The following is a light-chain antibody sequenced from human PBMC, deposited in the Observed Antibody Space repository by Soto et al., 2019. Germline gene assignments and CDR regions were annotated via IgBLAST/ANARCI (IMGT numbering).Light chain of an antibody. CDR3: QQYCSSPS. V-gene: IGKV3-20*01. CDR2: DAS. J-gene: IGKJ4*01. CDR1: QSVSSSY. Sequence: EIVLTQSPGTLSLSPGERATLSCRASQSVSSSYLAWYQQKPGQAPRLLIYDASSRATGIPDRFSGSGSGTDFTLTISRLEPEDFAVYYCQQYCSSPSFGGGTKVEIK.